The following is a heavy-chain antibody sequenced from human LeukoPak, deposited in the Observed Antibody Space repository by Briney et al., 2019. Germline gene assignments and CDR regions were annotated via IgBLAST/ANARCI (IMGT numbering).Heavy chain of an antibody. Sequence: GGSLRLSCAASGFTFSSYSMNWVRQAPGKGLEWVSYISSRGSNIYYADSVKGRFTISRDNAKNSLYLQMNSLRAEDTAVYYCAGTGYDILFDYWGQGTLVTVSS. CDR2: ISSRGSNI. D-gene: IGHD3-9*01. J-gene: IGHJ4*02. V-gene: IGHV3-48*04. CDR1: GFTFSSYS. CDR3: AGTGYDILFDY.